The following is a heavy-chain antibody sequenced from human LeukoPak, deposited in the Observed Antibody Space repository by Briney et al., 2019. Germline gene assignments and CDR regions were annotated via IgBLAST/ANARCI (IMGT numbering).Heavy chain of an antibody. D-gene: IGHD3-3*01. CDR1: GYTFTSYH. CDR2: LHPNRGDT. V-gene: IGHV1-8*01. CDR3: ARGLWGDFWSGDYYYYYMDV. J-gene: IGHJ6*03. Sequence: ASVKVPCKASGYTFTSYHIHLVRQATGQGLEWMGGLHPNRGDTGYAQKFQGRVTITRNTSISTAYMELSSLRSEDTAVYYCARGLWGDFWSGDYYYYYMDVWGEGTTVTVSS.